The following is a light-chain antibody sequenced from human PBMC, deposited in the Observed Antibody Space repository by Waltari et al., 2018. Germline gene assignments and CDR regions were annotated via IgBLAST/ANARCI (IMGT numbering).Light chain of an antibody. CDR1: HIGTRR. CDR3: QVWDNYSDHWV. V-gene: IGLV3-21*04. CDR2: YYN. Sequence: SYVLTQPPSLSVAPGKTARITCRGNHIGTRRCPWCQQKAGQAPVVVISYYNDRPSGIPERFSASNSGNMATLTISRGEAGDEADYYCQVWDNYSDHWVFGGGTKLTVL. J-gene: IGLJ3*02.